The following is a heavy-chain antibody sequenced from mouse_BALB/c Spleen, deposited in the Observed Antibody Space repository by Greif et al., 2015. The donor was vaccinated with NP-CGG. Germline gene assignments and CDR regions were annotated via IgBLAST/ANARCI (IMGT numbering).Heavy chain of an antibody. D-gene: IGHD2-1*01. V-gene: IGHV1S127*01. J-gene: IGHJ1*01. CDR3: ARDGNYCYFDV. CDR1: GYSFTSYW. Sequence: VQLQQSGPQLVRPGASVKISCKASGYSFTSYWMHWVKQRPGQGLEWIGMIDPSDSETRLNQKFKDKATLTVDKSSSTAYMQLSSPPSEDSAVYDGARDGNYCYFDVWGAGTTVTVSS. CDR2: IDPSDSET.